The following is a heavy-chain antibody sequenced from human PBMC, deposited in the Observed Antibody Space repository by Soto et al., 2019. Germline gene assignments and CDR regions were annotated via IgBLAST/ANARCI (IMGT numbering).Heavy chain of an antibody. J-gene: IGHJ6*02. D-gene: IGHD1-1*01. CDR3: ARVEAQGQERRIYYYYGMDV. Sequence: PGGSLRLSCAASGFTFSSYSMNWVRQAPGKGLEWVSSISSSSSYIYYADSVKGRFTISRDNAKNSLYLQMNSLRAEDTAVYYCARVEAQGQERRIYYYYGMDVWGQGTTVTVSS. CDR2: ISSSSSYI. CDR1: GFTFSSYS. V-gene: IGHV3-21*01.